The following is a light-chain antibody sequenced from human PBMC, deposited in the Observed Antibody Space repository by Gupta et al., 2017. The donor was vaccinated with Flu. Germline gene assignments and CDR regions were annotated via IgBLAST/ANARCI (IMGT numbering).Light chain of an antibody. CDR2: EVS. J-gene: IGLJ3*02. CDR3: SSYAGDNIWV. Sequence: QSALTQPPSASGSPGQSVTISCTGPSSDVGGYSYVSWYQQQPGKAPKLIIFEVSKRPSGVPDRFSGSKSANTAALTVSGLQAEDEADYYCSSYAGDNIWVFGGGTKLTVL. V-gene: IGLV2-8*01. CDR1: SSDVGGYSY.